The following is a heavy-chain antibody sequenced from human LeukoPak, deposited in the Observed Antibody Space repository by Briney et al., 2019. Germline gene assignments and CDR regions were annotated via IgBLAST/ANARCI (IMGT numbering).Heavy chain of an antibody. CDR3: ASRNWNYEYYYYYMDV. V-gene: IGHV4-34*01. Sequence: PSETLSLTCAVYGGSFSGYYWSWIRQPPGKGLEWIGEIYHSGSTNYNPSLKSRVTISVDKSKNQFSLKLSSVTAADTAVYYCASRNWNYEYYYYYMDVWGKGTTVTVSS. D-gene: IGHD1-7*01. J-gene: IGHJ6*03. CDR1: GGSFSGYY. CDR2: IYHSGST.